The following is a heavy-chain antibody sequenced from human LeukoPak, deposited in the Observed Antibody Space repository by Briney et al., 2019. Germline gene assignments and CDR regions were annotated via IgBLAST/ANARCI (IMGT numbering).Heavy chain of an antibody. CDR3: ARDPFGGVIAFMDV. D-gene: IGHD3-16*02. CDR2: INSDGSCT. V-gene: IGHV3-74*01. CDR1: GFTFSSYW. Sequence: GGSLRLSCAASGFTFSSYWMHWVRQAPGKGLVWVSRINSDGSCTSYADSVKGRFTISRDNAKNTLYLQMNSLRAEDTAVYYCARDPFGGVIAFMDVWGKGTTVTVSS. J-gene: IGHJ6*04.